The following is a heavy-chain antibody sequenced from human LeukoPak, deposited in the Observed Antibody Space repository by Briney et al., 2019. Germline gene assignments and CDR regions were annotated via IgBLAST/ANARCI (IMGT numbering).Heavy chain of an antibody. D-gene: IGHD3-10*01. J-gene: IGHJ4*02. CDR3: TRDSFYGSGSPLEYYFDY. Sequence: GGSLRLSCVASGFTFSDHYMDWARQAPGKGLEWVGRSRNKGNRYTTEYAASVKGRFTISRDDSKNSMYLQMNSLKTEDTAVYHCTRDSFYGSGSPLEYYFDYWGQGTLVTVSS. V-gene: IGHV3-72*01. CDR2: SRNKGNRYTT. CDR1: GFTFSDHY.